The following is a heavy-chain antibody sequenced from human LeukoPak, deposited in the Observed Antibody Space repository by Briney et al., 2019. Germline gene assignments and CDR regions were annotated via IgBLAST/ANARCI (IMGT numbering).Heavy chain of an antibody. CDR2: IYYNGNT. CDR3: ARGRSNYYGMDV. CDR1: DGSINSYY. V-gene: IGHV4-59*01. J-gene: IGHJ6*02. Sequence: SETLSLTCSVSDGSINSYYWNWIRRPPEKGLEWIGYIYYNGNTNYSPSLKSRVTMSVDTSKNLFSLKVSSVTAADTAVYYCARGRSNYYGMDVWGQGTTVTVSS. D-gene: IGHD1-26*01.